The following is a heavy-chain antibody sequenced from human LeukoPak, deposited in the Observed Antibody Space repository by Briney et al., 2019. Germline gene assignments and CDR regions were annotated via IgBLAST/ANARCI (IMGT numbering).Heavy chain of an antibody. CDR2: IYYSGST. CDR1: GGSISSYY. Sequence: PSETLSLTCTVSGGSISSYYWSWIRQPPGKGLEWIGYIYYSGSTNYNPSLKSRVTISVDTSKNQFSLKLSSVTAADTAVYYCASLRLGVGSAFDIWGQGTMVTVSS. CDR3: ASLRLGVGSAFDI. J-gene: IGHJ3*02. V-gene: IGHV4-59*08. D-gene: IGHD5/OR15-5a*01.